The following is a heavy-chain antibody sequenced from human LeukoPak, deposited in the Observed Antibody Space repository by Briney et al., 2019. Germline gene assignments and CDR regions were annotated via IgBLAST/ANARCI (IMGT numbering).Heavy chain of an antibody. D-gene: IGHD1-14*01. CDR3: AGPRPTTGDAFDI. CDR2: IKQDGSEK. CDR1: GFTFSSYW. V-gene: IGHV3-7*01. J-gene: IGHJ3*02. Sequence: GESLRLSCAASGFTFSSYWMSWVRQAPGKGLEWVANIKQDGSEKYYVDSVKGRFTISRDNAKNSLYLQMNSLRAEDTAVYYCAGPRPTTGDAFDIWGQGTMVTVSS.